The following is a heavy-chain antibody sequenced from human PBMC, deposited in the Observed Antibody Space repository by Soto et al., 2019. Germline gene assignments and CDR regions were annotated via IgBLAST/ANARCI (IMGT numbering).Heavy chain of an antibody. Sequence: QVQLQQWGAGLLKPSETLSLTCAAYGGSLSGYYWTWIRQAPGKGLEWIGEINHSGTTNYNPSLKSRVAILIDTSKNQFSLILSSVTAADRAMYYCARGGATPMVLKYWGQGTLVTVSS. CDR2: INHSGTT. CDR3: ARGGATPMVLKY. J-gene: IGHJ4*02. D-gene: IGHD5-18*01. CDR1: GGSLSGYY. V-gene: IGHV4-34*01.